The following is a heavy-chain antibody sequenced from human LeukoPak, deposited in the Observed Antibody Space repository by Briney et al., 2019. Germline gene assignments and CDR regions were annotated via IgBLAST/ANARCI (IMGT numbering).Heavy chain of an antibody. Sequence: GGSLRLSCAASGFTFSSYAMSWVRQAPGKGLEWISYISTRSSTISYADSVKGRFTISSDIAKNSLYLQMNSLRAEDTAVYYCARDLHYSFDYWGQGTLVTVSS. CDR3: ARDLHYSFDY. CDR1: GFTFSSYA. J-gene: IGHJ4*02. CDR2: ISTRSSTI. D-gene: IGHD2-21*01. V-gene: IGHV3-48*01.